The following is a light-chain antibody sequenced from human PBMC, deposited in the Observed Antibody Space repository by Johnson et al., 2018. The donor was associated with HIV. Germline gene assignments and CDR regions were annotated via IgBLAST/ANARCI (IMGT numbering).Light chain of an antibody. V-gene: IGLV1-51*01. CDR3: GTWDSSLRGVF. CDR2: DNN. J-gene: IGLJ1*01. Sequence: QSLLTQPPSVSAAPGQKVTISCSGSSSNIGNNYVSWYQQVPGTAPKLLIFDNNKRPAGIPDRFSGSKYGTSATLGITGLQTGDEADYYCGTWDSSLRGVFFGTGTKVTVL. CDR1: SSNIGNNY.